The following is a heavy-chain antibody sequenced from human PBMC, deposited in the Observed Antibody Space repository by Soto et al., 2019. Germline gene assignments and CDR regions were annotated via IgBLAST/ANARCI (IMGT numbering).Heavy chain of an antibody. CDR2: ISSNSNYI. J-gene: IGHJ4*02. Sequence: EVHLVESGGGLVKPGGSLRLSCAASGFTFSTYTMNWVRQAPGKGLEWVSSISSNSNYIYYADSVKGRFTISRDTAKNSLYLQMNSLRVEDTAVYYCARGYGSGDYWGQGTLVTVSS. V-gene: IGHV3-21*01. CDR1: GFTFSTYT. CDR3: ARGYGSGDY. D-gene: IGHD3-10*01.